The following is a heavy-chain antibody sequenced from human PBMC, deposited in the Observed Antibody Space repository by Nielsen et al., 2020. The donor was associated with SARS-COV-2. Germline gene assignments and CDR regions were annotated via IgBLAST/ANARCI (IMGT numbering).Heavy chain of an antibody. CDR3: ATGGYYFDY. J-gene: IGHJ4*02. Sequence: GESLKISCTASGFTFSNAWMNWVRQAPGKGLEWVGRVKSKYNGGTTDYAAPVRGRFTVSRDDSKNTVYLQMDSLKAEDTAVYYCATGGYYFDYWGQGTLVTVSS. CDR2: VKSKYNGGTT. CDR1: GFTFSNAW. V-gene: IGHV3-15*01.